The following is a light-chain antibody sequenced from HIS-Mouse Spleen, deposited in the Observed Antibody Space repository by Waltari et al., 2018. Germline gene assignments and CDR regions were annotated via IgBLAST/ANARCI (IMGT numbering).Light chain of an antibody. Sequence: FMLTQPHSVSESPGKTVTISCTGSSGSIASNYVQWYQQRPGSAPTTVIYEDNQRPPGVPDRFSGSIDSSSNSASLTISGLKTEDEADYYCQSYDSSNVVFGGGTKLTVL. J-gene: IGLJ2*01. V-gene: IGLV6-57*02. CDR2: EDN. CDR3: QSYDSSNVV. CDR1: SGSIASNY.